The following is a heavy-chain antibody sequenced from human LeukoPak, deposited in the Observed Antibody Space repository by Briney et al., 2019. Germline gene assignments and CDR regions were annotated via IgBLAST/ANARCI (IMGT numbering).Heavy chain of an antibody. CDR2: ISASGGST. Sequence: GGSLRLSCAASGFTFSSSAMSWVRQAPGKGLEWVSAISASGGSTYYADSVKGRFTISRDNSKNTLYLQLNSLRAEDTAVYYCAEALLGATRGIDYWGQGTLVTVSS. D-gene: IGHD1-26*01. V-gene: IGHV3-23*01. J-gene: IGHJ4*02. CDR3: AEALLGATRGIDY. CDR1: GFTFSSSA.